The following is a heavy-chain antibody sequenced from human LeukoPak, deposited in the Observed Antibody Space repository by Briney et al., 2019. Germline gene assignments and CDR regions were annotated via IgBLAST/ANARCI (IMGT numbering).Heavy chain of an antibody. V-gene: IGHV3-30*02. CDR2: IRYDGTNK. Sequence: GGSLRLSCAASGFTFSSYGMHWVRQAPGKGLEWVAFIRYDGTNKYYADSVTGRFTISRDNSKNTAYLQMNSLRAEDTAIYFCAKVGVSGEVPGHWFDPWGQGTLVTVSS. D-gene: IGHD5/OR15-5a*01. CDR3: AKVGVSGEVPGHWFDP. CDR1: GFTFSSYG. J-gene: IGHJ5*02.